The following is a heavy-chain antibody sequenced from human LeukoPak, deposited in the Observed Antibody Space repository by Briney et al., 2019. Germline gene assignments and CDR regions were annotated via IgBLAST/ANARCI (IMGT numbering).Heavy chain of an antibody. CDR3: ARGVGAIDY. V-gene: IGHV4-59*01. CDR1: GRSISSYY. D-gene: IGHD1-26*01. Sequence: PSETLSLTCTVSGRSISSYYWSWIRQPPGKGLEWIGYIYYSGSTNYNPSLKSRVTISVDTSKNQFSLKLSSVTAADTAVYYCARGVGAIDYGGQGTLVTVSS. CDR2: IYYSGST. J-gene: IGHJ4*02.